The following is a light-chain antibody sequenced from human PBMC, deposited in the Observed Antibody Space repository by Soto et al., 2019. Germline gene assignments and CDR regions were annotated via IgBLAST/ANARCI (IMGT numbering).Light chain of an antibody. CDR2: PAS. CDR3: LPPPCYPGT. J-gene: IGKJ2*02. Sequence: DFQMTQSPSTLSASVGDRVTITCLASQNIRSRLAWFQQKPGKVPQLLVYPASTLQDGVPSRFSGSGSGTYVTLTISELQAEEYASSYCLPPPCYPGTFGQGAK. V-gene: IGKV1-5*01. CDR1: QNIRSR.